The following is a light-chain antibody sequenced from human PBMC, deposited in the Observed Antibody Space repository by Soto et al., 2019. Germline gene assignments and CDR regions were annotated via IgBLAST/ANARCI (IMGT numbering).Light chain of an antibody. CDR3: QQSFTNPKT. Sequence: DIQMTQSPSSLSASVGDRVTITCRASQGISNFLNWYQQKPGEAPKVLIYAASSLQAGVPSRFSGRGSGTVFTLTINSLQPLVFATYFCQQSFTNPKTFGQGTKVDIK. CDR2: AAS. V-gene: IGKV1-39*01. CDR1: QGISNF. J-gene: IGKJ1*01.